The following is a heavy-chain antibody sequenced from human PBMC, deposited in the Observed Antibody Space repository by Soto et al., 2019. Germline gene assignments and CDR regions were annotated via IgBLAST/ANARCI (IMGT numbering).Heavy chain of an antibody. V-gene: IGHV1-3*01. D-gene: IGHD3-3*01. Sequence: ASVKVSCKASGYTFTSYAMHWVRQAPGQRLEWMGWINAGNGNTKYSQKFQGRVTITRDTSASTAYMELSSLRSEDTAVYYCARGPSGYYDFWSGSLDYWGQGXLVTVYS. CDR2: INAGNGNT. J-gene: IGHJ4*02. CDR3: ARGPSGYYDFWSGSLDY. CDR1: GYTFTSYA.